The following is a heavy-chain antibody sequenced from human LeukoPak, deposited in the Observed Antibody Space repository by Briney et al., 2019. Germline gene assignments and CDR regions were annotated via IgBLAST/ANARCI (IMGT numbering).Heavy chain of an antibody. CDR2: IRYDGSNK. V-gene: IGHV3-30*02. J-gene: IGHJ4*02. CDR1: GFTFSSYG. CDR3: AKELSDLELKLGRWGYYFDY. Sequence: PGGSLRLSCAASGFTFSSYGMHWVRQAPGKGLEWVAFIRYDGSNKYYADSVKGRFTISRDNSKNTLYLQMNSLRAEDTAVYYCAKELSDLELKLGRWGYYFDYWGQGTLVTVSS. D-gene: IGHD1-7*01.